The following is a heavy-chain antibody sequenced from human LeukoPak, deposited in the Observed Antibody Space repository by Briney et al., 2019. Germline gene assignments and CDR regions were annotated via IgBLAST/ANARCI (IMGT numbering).Heavy chain of an antibody. Sequence: GALRLSCAASGFTFSSYSMNWVRQAPGKGLEWVSSISSSSSYIYYADSVKGRFTISRDNAKNSLYLQMNSLRAEDTAVYYCARAGPLLTVNVYGGQGTLVTVSS. CDR1: GFTFSSYS. V-gene: IGHV3-21*01. CDR3: ARAGPLLTVNVY. J-gene: IGHJ4*02. D-gene: IGHD4/OR15-4a*01. CDR2: ISSSSSYI.